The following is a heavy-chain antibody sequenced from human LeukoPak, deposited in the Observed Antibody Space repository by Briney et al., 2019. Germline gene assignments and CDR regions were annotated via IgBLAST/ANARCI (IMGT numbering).Heavy chain of an antibody. D-gene: IGHD3-10*01. J-gene: IGHJ3*02. V-gene: IGHV1-69*13. CDR1: GYTFTSYD. Sequence: HEASVKVSCKASGYTFTSYDINWVRQAPGQGLEWMGGIIPIFGTANYAQKFQGRVTITADESTSTAYMELSSLRSEDTAVYYCAIELRFGWGSDAFDIWGQGTMVTVSS. CDR3: AIELRFGWGSDAFDI. CDR2: IIPIFGTA.